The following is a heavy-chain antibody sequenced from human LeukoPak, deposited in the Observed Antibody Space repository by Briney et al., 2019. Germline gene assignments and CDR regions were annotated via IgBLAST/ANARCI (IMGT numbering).Heavy chain of an antibody. Sequence: GGSLRLSCAASGFTFRSYSMNWVRQAPGKGLEWVSSISSSSSYIYYADSVKDGFTISRDNAKNSLYLQMNSLRADDTAVYYCARKVRDAFDIWGQGTMVTVSS. J-gene: IGHJ3*02. V-gene: IGHV3-21*01. CDR2: ISSSSSYI. CDR3: ARKVRDAFDI. D-gene: IGHD3-10*01. CDR1: GFTFRSYS.